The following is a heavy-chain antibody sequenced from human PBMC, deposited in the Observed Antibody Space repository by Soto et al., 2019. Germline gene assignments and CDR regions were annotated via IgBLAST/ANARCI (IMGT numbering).Heavy chain of an antibody. CDR3: ARDFQKGRTFDY. Sequence: QVQLVESGGGVVQPGGSLRLSCVASAFTFSTYAMHWVCQAPGMGLEWVAIIRYDGSNIHYADSVKGRFTISRDNSKNTLYLQMNSLRAEDTAVYYCARDFQKGRTFDYWGQGTLVTVSS. J-gene: IGHJ4*02. CDR2: IRYDGSNI. CDR1: AFTFSTYA. V-gene: IGHV3-30*02.